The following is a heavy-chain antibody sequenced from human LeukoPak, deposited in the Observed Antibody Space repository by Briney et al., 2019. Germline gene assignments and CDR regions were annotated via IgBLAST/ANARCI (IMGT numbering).Heavy chain of an antibody. CDR2: ISGSGGST. V-gene: IGHV3-23*01. Sequence: GGSLRLSCAASGFTFNIYGMSWVRQAPGKGLEWVSAISGSGGSTYYADSVKGRFTISKDNSKNTLYLQMNSLRAEDTAVYYCARDGEYGMDVWGQGTTVTVSS. D-gene: IGHD7-27*01. CDR1: GFTFNIYG. J-gene: IGHJ6*02. CDR3: ARDGEYGMDV.